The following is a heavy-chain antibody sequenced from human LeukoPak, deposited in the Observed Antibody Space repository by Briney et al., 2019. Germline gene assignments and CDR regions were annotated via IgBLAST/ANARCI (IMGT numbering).Heavy chain of an antibody. Sequence: SETLSLTCTVSGGSISSYYWSWTRQPAGEGLEWIGRIYTSGSTNYNPSLKSRVTMSVDTSKNQFSLKLSSVTAADTAVYYCARGDYYGSENWFDPWGQGTLVTVSS. D-gene: IGHD3-10*01. CDR2: IYTSGST. V-gene: IGHV4-4*07. CDR1: GGSISSYY. CDR3: ARGDYYGSENWFDP. J-gene: IGHJ5*02.